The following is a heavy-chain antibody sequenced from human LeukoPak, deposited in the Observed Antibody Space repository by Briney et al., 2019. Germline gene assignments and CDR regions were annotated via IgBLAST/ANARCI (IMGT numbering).Heavy chain of an antibody. Sequence: QPGGSPRLSCAASGFTFSDYAMSWVRQAPGKGLEWVSGIVGNGGRTYYADSVKGRFTISRDNSKNTLYLQMNSLRAEDTAVYYCASIAMVRGVIIFDYWGQGTLVTVSS. D-gene: IGHD3-10*01. CDR2: IVGNGGRT. V-gene: IGHV3-23*01. CDR1: GFTFSDYA. J-gene: IGHJ4*02. CDR3: ASIAMVRGVIIFDY.